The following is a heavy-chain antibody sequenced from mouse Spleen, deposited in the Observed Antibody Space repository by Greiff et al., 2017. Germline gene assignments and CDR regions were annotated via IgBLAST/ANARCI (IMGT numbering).Heavy chain of an antibody. V-gene: IGHV1-64*01. J-gene: IGHJ2*01. CDR1: GYTFTSYW. D-gene: IGHD1-2*01. CDR3: ARGGGYYGSLDY. Sequence: QVQLQQPGAELVKPGASVKLSCKASGYTFTSYWMHWVKQRPGQGLEWIGMIHPNSGSTNYNEKFKSKATLTVDKSSSTAYMQLSSLTSEDSAVYYCARGGGYYGSLDYWGQGTTLTVSS. CDR2: IHPNSGST.